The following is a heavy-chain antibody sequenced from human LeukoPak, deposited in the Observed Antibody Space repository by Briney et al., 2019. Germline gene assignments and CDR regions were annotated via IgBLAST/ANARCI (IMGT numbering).Heavy chain of an antibody. V-gene: IGHV4-39*07. CDR3: ARYSAIAERYFDY. D-gene: IGHD6-13*01. CDR1: GGSISSSSYY. CDR2: IYYSGST. Sequence: SETLSLTCTVSGGSISSSSYYWGWIRQPPGKGLEWIGSIYYSGSTYYNPSLKSRVTISVDTSKNQFSLNLASATAADTAVYYCARYSAIAERYFDYWGQGTLVTVSS. J-gene: IGHJ4*02.